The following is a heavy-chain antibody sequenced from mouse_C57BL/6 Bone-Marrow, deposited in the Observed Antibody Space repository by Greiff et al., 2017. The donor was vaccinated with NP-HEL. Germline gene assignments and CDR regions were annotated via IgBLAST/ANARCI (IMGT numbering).Heavy chain of an antibody. J-gene: IGHJ4*01. CDR2: ISYDGSN. CDR3: AREGRLRRWYAMDY. Sequence: EVKVEESGPGLVKPSQSLSLTCSVTGYSITSGYYWNWIRQFPGNKLEWMGYISYDGSNNYNPSLKNRISITRDTSKNQFFLKLNSVTTEDTATYYCAREGRLRRWYAMDYWGQGTSVTVSS. CDR1: GYSITSGYY. V-gene: IGHV3-6*01. D-gene: IGHD2-4*01.